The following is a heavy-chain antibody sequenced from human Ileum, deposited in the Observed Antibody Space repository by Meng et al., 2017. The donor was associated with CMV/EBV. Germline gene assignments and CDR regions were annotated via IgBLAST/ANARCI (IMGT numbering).Heavy chain of an antibody. V-gene: IGHV4-28*02. Sequence: GYSISSSNWWGWIRQPPGKGLEWIGYIYYSGSIYYNPSLKSRVTISVDTSKNQFSLKLSSVTAADTAVYYCARHFRSSRFSSGYFDYWGQGTLVTVSS. D-gene: IGHD3-22*01. CDR3: ARHFRSSRFSSGYFDY. J-gene: IGHJ4*02. CDR2: IYYSGSI. CDR1: GYSISSSNW.